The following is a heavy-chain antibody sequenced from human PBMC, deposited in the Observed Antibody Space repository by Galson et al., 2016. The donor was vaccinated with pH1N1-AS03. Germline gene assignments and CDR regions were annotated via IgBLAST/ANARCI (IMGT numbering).Heavy chain of an antibody. CDR1: GFTFSSHD. CDR3: ARGKEGYFYGMDV. J-gene: IGHJ6*02. D-gene: IGHD3-10*01. V-gene: IGHV3-13*01. CDR2: SGTAGDT. Sequence: SLRLSCAGAGFTFSSHDRYWVRQPPGKGLEWVSASGTAGDTYYAGSVKGRFTISRENAKNSLYLQMNSLRAGDTAVYYCARGKEGYFYGMDVWGQGTTVTVSS.